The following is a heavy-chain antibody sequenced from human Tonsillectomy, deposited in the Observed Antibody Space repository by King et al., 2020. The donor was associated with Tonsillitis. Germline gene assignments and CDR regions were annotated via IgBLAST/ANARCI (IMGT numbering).Heavy chain of an antibody. CDR1: GGSFSGYY. V-gene: IGHV4-34*01. D-gene: IGHD3-9*01. J-gene: IGHJ4*02. CDR3: ARLQPPYYDILTGYYLVNYFAY. Sequence: VQLQQWGAGLLKPSETLSLTCAVYGGSFSGYYWSWIRQPPGKGLEWIGEINHSGSTNYNPSLKSRVTISVDTSKNQLSLKLSSVTAADTAVYYCARLQPPYYDILTGYYLVNYFAYWGQGTLVTVPS. CDR2: INHSGST.